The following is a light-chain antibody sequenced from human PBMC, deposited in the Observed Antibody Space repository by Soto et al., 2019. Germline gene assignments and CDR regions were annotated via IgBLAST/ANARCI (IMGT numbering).Light chain of an antibody. V-gene: IGLV2-23*02. CDR3: CSYAGSWV. J-gene: IGLJ3*02. CDR1: SSDVGSYNL. Sequence: QSALTQPASASGSPGQSITISCTGTSSDVGSYNLVSWYQQHPGKAPKLMIYEVSKRPSGVSNRFSGSKSGNTASLTISGLQAEDEADYYCCSYAGSWVFGGGTKVTVL. CDR2: EVS.